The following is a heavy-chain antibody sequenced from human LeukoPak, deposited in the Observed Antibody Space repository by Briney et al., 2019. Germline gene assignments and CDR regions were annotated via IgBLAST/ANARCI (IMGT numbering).Heavy chain of an antibody. V-gene: IGHV4-30-4*01. J-gene: IGHJ5*02. D-gene: IGHD3-22*01. CDR1: GVSISSGDYY. Sequence: SQTLSLTCTVSGVSISSGDYYWSWIRQPPGKGLAWIGYTYYSGSTYYNPSLKSRVTISVDTSKNQFSLKLSSVTAADTAVYYCARPYYYDSRIDPWGQGTRVTVSS. CDR2: TYYSGST. CDR3: ARPYYYDSRIDP.